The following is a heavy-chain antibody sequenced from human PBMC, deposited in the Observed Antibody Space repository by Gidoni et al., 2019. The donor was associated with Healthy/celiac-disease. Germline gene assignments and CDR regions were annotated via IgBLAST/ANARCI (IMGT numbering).Heavy chain of an antibody. CDR2: ISHSGST. CDR3: ASRTRYGDYGSRDY. Sequence: QVQLQESGPGLVKPSGTLSLTCAVSGGSLSSRNWWSWVRQPPGKGLEWIGEISHSGSTNYNPSLKSRVTISVDKSKNQFSLKLSSVTAADTAVYYCASRTRYGDYGSRDYWGQGTLVTVSS. V-gene: IGHV4-4*02. CDR1: GGSLSSRNW. J-gene: IGHJ4*02. D-gene: IGHD4-17*01.